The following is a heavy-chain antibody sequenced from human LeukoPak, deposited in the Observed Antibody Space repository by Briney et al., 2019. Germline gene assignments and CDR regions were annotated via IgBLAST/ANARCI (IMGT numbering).Heavy chain of an antibody. CDR1: GYTFTSYD. CDR2: MNPNSGNT. V-gene: IGHV1-8*01. CDR3: ARGDTAMVNFDY. Sequence: GASVKVSCKASGYTFTSYDIDWVRQATGQGLEWMGWMNPNSGNTGYAQKFQGRVTMTRNTSISTAYMELSSLRSEDTAVYYCARGDTAMVNFDYWGQGTLVTVSS. J-gene: IGHJ4*02. D-gene: IGHD5-18*01.